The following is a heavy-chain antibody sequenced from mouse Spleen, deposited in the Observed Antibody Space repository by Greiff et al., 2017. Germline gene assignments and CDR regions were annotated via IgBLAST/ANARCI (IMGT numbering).Heavy chain of an antibody. CDR2: ISNGGGST. CDR1: GFTFSDYY. V-gene: IGHV5-12*02. CDR3: ARRYGSRYFDV. Sequence: EVQLVESGGGLVQPGGSLKLSCATSGFTFSDYYMYWVRQTPEKRLEWVAYISNGGGSTYYPDTVKGRFTISRDNAKNTLYLQMSRLKSEDTAMYYCARRYGSRYFDVWGAGTTVTVSS. D-gene: IGHD1-1*01. J-gene: IGHJ1*01.